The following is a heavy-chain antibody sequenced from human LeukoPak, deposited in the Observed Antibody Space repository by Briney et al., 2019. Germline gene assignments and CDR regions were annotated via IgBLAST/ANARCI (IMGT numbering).Heavy chain of an antibody. V-gene: IGHV1-2*02. J-gene: IGHJ4*02. CDR3: ARRGSWDYDSSGFDY. D-gene: IGHD3-22*01. CDR1: GYTFTGYY. Sequence: ASVTVSYKASGYTFTGYYMHWVRQAPGQGLEWMGWINPNSGSTNYAQKFQGRVTMTRDTSISTAYMELSRLRSDDTAVYYCARRGSWDYDSSGFDYWGQGTLVTVSS. CDR2: INPNSGST.